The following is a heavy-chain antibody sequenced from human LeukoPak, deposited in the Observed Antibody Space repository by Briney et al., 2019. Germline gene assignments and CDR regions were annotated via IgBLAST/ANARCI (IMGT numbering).Heavy chain of an antibody. CDR3: ARAEGWIANFDY. CDR2: LYSGGNT. V-gene: IGHV3-66*01. D-gene: IGHD2-2*03. Sequence: GGSLRLSCAASGFTVSSNYMSWVRQAPGKGLEWVSVLYSGGNTYYADSVKGRFTVSRDNSKNTLYHQMNSLRAEDTAVYYCARAEGWIANFDYWGQGTLVTVSS. J-gene: IGHJ4*02. CDR1: GFTVSSNY.